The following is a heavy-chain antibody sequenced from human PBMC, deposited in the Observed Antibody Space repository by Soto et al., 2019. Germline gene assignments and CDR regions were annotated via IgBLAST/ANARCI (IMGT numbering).Heavy chain of an antibody. D-gene: IGHD6-19*01. V-gene: IGHV3-53*01. Sequence: GGSLRLSCAASGFTVSSNYMSWVRQAPGKGLEWVSVIYSGGSTYYADSVKGRFTISRDNSKNTLYLQMNSLRAEDTAVYYCARDWYSSGWLHYYGMDVWGQGTTVTVSS. CDR3: ARDWYSSGWLHYYGMDV. CDR2: IYSGGST. J-gene: IGHJ6*02. CDR1: GFTVSSNY.